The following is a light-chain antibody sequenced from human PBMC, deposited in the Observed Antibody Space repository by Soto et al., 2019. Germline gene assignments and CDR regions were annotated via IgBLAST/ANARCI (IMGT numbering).Light chain of an antibody. CDR2: GAS. CDR3: QQYGSPPGP. CDR1: QSVSSSY. Sequence: EIVLTQSPGTLSLSPGERATLSCRASQSVSSSYLAWYQQKPGQAPRLLIYGASSRATGIPDRFSGSGSGKDFTFTFSRLEPKDFAVYYCQQYGSPPGPFGPGTKVDIK. V-gene: IGKV3-20*01. J-gene: IGKJ3*01.